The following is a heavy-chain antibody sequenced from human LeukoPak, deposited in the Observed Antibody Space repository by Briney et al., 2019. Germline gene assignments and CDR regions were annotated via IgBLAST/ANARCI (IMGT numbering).Heavy chain of an antibody. Sequence: ASVNVSCKASGGTFSSYAISWVRQAPGQGLEWMGGIIPIFGTANYAQKFQGRVTITADESTSTAYMELSSLRSEDTAVYYCARMYCSSTSCYDFGPYIGLYGMDVWGQGTTVTVSS. V-gene: IGHV1-69*13. CDR2: IIPIFGTA. J-gene: IGHJ6*02. CDR1: GGTFSSYA. CDR3: ARMYCSSTSCYDFGPYIGLYGMDV. D-gene: IGHD2-2*01.